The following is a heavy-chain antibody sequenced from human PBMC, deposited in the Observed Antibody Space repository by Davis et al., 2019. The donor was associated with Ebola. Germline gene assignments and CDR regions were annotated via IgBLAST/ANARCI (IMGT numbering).Heavy chain of an antibody. J-gene: IGHJ4*02. V-gene: IGHV3-21*01. CDR3: AREGGGYDGVDY. Sequence: GESLKISCAASGFTFSSYSMNWVRQAPGKGLEWVSSISSSSSYIYYADSVKGRFTISRDNAKNSLYLQMNSLRAEDTAVYYCAREGGGYDGVDYWGQGTLVTVSS. CDR1: GFTFSSYS. CDR2: ISSSSSYI. D-gene: IGHD5-12*01.